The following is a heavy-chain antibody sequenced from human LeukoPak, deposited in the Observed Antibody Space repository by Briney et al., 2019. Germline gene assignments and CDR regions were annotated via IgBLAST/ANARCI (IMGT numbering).Heavy chain of an antibody. CDR2: IITIFGTA. J-gene: IGHJ4*02. Sequence: SVKVSCKASGGTFSSYAISWVRQAPGQGLEWMGRIITIFGTATYAQKFQGRVTITADKSTSTAYMELSSLRSEDTAVYYCARDLDDNWNDEVNSWGPGTLVTVSS. CDR1: GGTFSSYA. D-gene: IGHD1-20*01. CDR3: ARDLDDNWNDEVNS. V-gene: IGHV1-69*06.